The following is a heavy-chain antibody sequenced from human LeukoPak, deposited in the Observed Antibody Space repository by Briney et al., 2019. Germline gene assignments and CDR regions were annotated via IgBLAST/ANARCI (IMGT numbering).Heavy chain of an antibody. J-gene: IGHJ4*02. D-gene: IGHD4-17*01. Sequence: ASVKVSCKASGYTFTGYYMHWVRQAPGQRLEWMGWINAGNGNTKYSQKFQGRVTITRGTSASTAYMELSSLRSEDTAVYYCARSTVTTIPSDYWGQGTLVTVSS. CDR2: INAGNGNT. V-gene: IGHV1-3*01. CDR1: GYTFTGYY. CDR3: ARSTVTTIPSDY.